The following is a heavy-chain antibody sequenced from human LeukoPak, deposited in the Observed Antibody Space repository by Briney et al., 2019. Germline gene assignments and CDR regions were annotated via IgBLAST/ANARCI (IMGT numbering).Heavy chain of an antibody. V-gene: IGHV3-21*01. CDR3: ARVIIVPAGRYFDF. CDR2: ISSSSSYI. CDR1: GFTFSSYS. D-gene: IGHD2-2*01. Sequence: GGSLRLSCAASGFTFSSYSMNWVRQAPGKGLEWVSSISSSSSYIYYADSVKGRFTISRDNAKNSLYLQMNSLRAEDTAVYYCARVIIVPAGRYFDFWGQGTLVTVSS. J-gene: IGHJ4*02.